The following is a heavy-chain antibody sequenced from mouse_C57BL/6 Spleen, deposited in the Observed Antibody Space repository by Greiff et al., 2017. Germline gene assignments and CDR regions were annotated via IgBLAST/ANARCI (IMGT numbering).Heavy chain of an antibody. CDR3: ARDGGSGYLYAMDD. J-gene: IGHJ4*01. Sequence: EVKLVESGGGLVKPGGSLKLSCAASGFTFSSYAMSWVRQTPEKRLEWVATISDGGSYTYYPDNVKGRFTISRDNAKNNLYLQMSHLKSEDTAMYYCARDGGSGYLYAMDDWGQGTSVTVSS. D-gene: IGHD3-2*02. CDR2: ISDGGSYT. CDR1: GFTFSSYA. V-gene: IGHV5-4*01.